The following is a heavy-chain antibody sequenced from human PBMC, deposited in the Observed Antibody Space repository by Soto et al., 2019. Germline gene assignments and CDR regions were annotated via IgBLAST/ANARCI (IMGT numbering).Heavy chain of an antibody. J-gene: IGHJ5*02. CDR2: ISYDGSNK. Sequence: LRLSCAASGFTFSSYGMHWVRQAPGKGLEWVAVISYDGSNKYYADSVKGRFTISRDNSKNTLYLQMNSLRAEDTAVYYCAKGSNWFDPWGQGTLVTVSS. V-gene: IGHV3-30*18. CDR1: GFTFSSYG. CDR3: AKGSNWFDP.